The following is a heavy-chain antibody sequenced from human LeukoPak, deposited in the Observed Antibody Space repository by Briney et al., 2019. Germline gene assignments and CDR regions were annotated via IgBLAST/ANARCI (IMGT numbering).Heavy chain of an antibody. V-gene: IGHV4-59*02. J-gene: IGHJ4*02. CDR1: GFTVTNAW. D-gene: IGHD6-13*01. Sequence: PGGSLRLSCAASGFTVTNAWMNWVRQAPGKGLEWVGYIYYSGSTNYNPSLKSRVTISVDTSKNQFSLKLSSVTAADTAVYYCAREDRIAAALIDYWGQGTLVTVSS. CDR2: IYYSGST. CDR3: AREDRIAAALIDY.